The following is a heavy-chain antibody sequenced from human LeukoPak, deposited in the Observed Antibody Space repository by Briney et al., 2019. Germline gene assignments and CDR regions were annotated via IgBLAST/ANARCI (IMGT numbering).Heavy chain of an antibody. V-gene: IGHV3-7*01. D-gene: IGHD2-21*02. CDR3: ARARDLAYCGGDSPFQH. J-gene: IGHJ1*01. CDR2: IKQDGSEK. CDR1: GFTFSSYW. Sequence: PGGSLRLSCAASGFTFSSYWMSWVRQAPGKGLEWVANIKQDGSEKYYVDSVKGRFTISRDNAKNSLYLQMNSLRAEDTAVYYCARARDLAYCGGDSPFQHWGQGTLVTVSS.